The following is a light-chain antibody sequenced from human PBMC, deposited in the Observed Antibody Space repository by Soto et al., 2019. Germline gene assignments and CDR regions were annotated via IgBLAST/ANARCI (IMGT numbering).Light chain of an antibody. CDR1: RPIIDY. J-gene: IGKJ5*01. V-gene: IGKV1-12*01. Sequence: IQMTQSRSSLYASVGCIVTIYYRASRPIIDYLHWYHQKPGTAPKLLIHSVSSLQSGVPSRFSGSESETDFTLTISSLQPEDCAISFCQQANSFPITFGQGTRLEIK. CDR2: SVS. CDR3: QQANSFPIT.